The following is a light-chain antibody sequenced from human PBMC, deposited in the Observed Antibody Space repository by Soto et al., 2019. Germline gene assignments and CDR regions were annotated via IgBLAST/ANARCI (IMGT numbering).Light chain of an antibody. CDR2: AAS. Sequence: DIQLTQSPSSLSASVGDRVTMTCRASETISTFLNWYQHKPGKAHRLMISAASRLQRGVPKRFSGSGSGTEFTLTIQSLRTEDLASYYGQQSYSSSQITVGAWQRREIK. CDR1: ETISTF. CDR3: QQSYSSSQIT. V-gene: IGKV1-39*01. J-gene: IGKJ5*01.